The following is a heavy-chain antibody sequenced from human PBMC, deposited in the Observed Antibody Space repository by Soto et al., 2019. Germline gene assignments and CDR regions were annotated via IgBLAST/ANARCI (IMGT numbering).Heavy chain of an antibody. CDR2: IYWDDDK. CDR1: GFSLTTSGVG. D-gene: IGHD3-3*01. CDR3: AHRVLRTVFGLVTTTAIYFDF. J-gene: IGHJ4*02. Sequence: QITLNESGPTQVKPRQTLTLTCTFSGFSLTTSGVGVGWIRQSPGKAQEGLALIYWDDDKRYSPSLKSRLTITKDTSKNQVVLTIADLDPADTATYYCAHRVLRTVFGLVTTTAIYFDFWGQGTPVAVSS. V-gene: IGHV2-5*02.